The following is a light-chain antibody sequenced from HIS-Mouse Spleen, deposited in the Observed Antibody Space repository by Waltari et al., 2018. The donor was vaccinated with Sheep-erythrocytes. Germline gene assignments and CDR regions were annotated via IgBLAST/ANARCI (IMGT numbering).Light chain of an antibody. CDR3: LQDYNYPYT. V-gene: IGKV1-6*01. J-gene: IGKJ2*01. Sequence: AIQMTQSPSSLSASVGDRVTITCRASQGIRNDLGWYQQKPGKAPKLLIYALSSLQSGVPERFSGSGSGTDFTLTISSLQPEDFATYYCLQDYNYPYTFGQGTKLEIK. CDR2: ALS. CDR1: QGIRND.